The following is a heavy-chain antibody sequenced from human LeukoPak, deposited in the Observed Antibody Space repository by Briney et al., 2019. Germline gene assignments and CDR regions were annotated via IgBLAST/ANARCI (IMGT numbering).Heavy chain of an antibody. J-gene: IGHJ5*02. D-gene: IGHD3-3*01. CDR2: ISSSSSYI. CDR1: GFTFSSYS. Sequence: PGRSLRLSCAASGFTFSSYSMNWVRQAPGKGLEWVSSISSSSSYIYYADSVKGRFTISRDNAKNSLYLQMNSLRAEDTAVYYCARVLLRSMNWFDPWGQGTLVTVSS. CDR3: ARVLLRSMNWFDP. V-gene: IGHV3-21*01.